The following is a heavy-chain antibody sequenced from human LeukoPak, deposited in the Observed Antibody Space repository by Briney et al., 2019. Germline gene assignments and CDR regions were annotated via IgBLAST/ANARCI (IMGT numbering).Heavy chain of an antibody. D-gene: IGHD1-7*01. J-gene: IGHJ4*02. CDR3: ARDHSNWNYAPDF. V-gene: IGHV1-46*01. CDR2: ISPSGDST. CDR1: GYTFTRKY. Sequence: ASVKVSCKAFGYTFTRKYMHWVRQAPGQGPEWMGVISPSGDSTAYAQKFQGRITLTRDMSTSTAYLDVRSLTSDDTAVYYCARDHSNWNYAPDFWGQGTLVIVSS.